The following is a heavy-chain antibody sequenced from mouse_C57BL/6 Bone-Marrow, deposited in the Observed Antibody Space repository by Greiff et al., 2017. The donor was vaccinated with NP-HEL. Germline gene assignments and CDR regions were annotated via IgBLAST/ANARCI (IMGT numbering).Heavy chain of an antibody. CDR3: TGINTVVFDD. CDR2: IRLKSDNYAT. CDR1: GFTFSNYW. V-gene: IGHV6-3*01. D-gene: IGHD1-1*01. Sequence: EVKVVESGGGLVQPGGSMKLSCVASGFTFSNYWMNWVRQSPEKGLEWVAQIRLKSDNYATHYAESVKGRFTISRDDSKSSVYLQMNNLRAEDTGIYYCTGINTVVFDDWGQGTTLTVSS. J-gene: IGHJ2*01.